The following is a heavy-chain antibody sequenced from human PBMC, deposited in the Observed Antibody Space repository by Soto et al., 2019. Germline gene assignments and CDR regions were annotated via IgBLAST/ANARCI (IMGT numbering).Heavy chain of an antibody. Sequence: EASVKVSCKASGYTFTDYYLHWVRQAPGQGLEWMGWLNPDSGVTRFAQKFQDRVTLTRDTSINTAYMELSRLTSDDTAVYYCTRASAVTGGSSNSLPNAYWGQGTLVTVSS. D-gene: IGHD6-19*01. CDR3: TRASAVTGGSSNSLPNAY. V-gene: IGHV1-2*02. J-gene: IGHJ4*02. CDR1: GYTFTDYY. CDR2: LNPDSGVT.